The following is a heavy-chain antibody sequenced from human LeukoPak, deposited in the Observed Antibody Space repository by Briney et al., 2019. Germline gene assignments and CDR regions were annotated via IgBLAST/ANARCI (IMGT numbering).Heavy chain of an antibody. CDR3: AKAAYDSSGYYAY. Sequence: GGSLRLSCAASGFTFSDYYMSWIRQAPGKGLEWVAFIRYDGSNKYYADSVKGRFTISRDNSKNTLYLQMNSLRAEDTAVYYCAKAAYDSSGYYAYWGQGTLVTVSS. CDR2: IRYDGSNK. D-gene: IGHD3-22*01. J-gene: IGHJ4*02. V-gene: IGHV3-30*02. CDR1: GFTFSDYY.